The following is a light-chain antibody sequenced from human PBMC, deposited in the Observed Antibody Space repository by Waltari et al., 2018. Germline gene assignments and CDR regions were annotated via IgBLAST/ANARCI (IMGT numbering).Light chain of an antibody. CDR2: ENR. V-gene: IGLV1-51*02. CDR1: SSNIGNSY. Sequence: QSVLTQPPSVSAAPGQKVTISCSGSSSNIGNSYVSWYQQFPGTAPNLLIYENRKRPSEIPDRFSGSKSGTSATLVITELQTGDEADYYCGAWDSSLSAGGVFGGGTKVTVL. J-gene: IGLJ3*02. CDR3: GAWDSSLSAGGV.